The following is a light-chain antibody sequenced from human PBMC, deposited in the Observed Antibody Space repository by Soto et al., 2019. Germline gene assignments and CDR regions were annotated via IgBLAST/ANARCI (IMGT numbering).Light chain of an antibody. CDR3: QQYGSSPAT. CDR2: TAS. V-gene: IGKV1-27*01. Sequence: DIQMTQSPSSLSASVGDRVTITCRASHDISTFLAWYQQKQGKVPKLLIYTASTLQSGVPSRFSGSGSGTDFTLTISSLQPEDVATYYCQQYGSSPATFGQGTKVEIK. CDR1: HDISTF. J-gene: IGKJ1*01.